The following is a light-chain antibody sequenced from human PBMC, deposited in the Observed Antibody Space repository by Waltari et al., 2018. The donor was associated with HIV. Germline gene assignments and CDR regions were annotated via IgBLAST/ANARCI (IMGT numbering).Light chain of an antibody. J-gene: IGLJ3*02. V-gene: IGLV1-51*01. CDR1: TFNIGNQY. CDR2: DTN. CDR3: GTWDSSLNSWE. Sequence: QSVLTQPPSVSAAPGPKVTISCSGATFNIGNQYVSWFQQLPGTAPKLLIYDTNKRPSGISDRFSGSKSGTSATLGITGLQTGDEADYYCGTWDSSLNSWEFGGGTKLTVL.